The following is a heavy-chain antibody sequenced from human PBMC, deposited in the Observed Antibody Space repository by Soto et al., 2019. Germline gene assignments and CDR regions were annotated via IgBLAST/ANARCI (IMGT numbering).Heavy chain of an antibody. CDR3: ARDPGAATFDY. D-gene: IGHD1-26*01. V-gene: IGHV1-18*01. CDR1: GFSFTTYT. Sequence: AASVKVSCKASGFSFTTYTVTWVRQAPGQGLEWMGWLNPSNGNTKTAQSLQGRVTLTTDTSTGTAYMGLRSLRSDDTAIYYCARDPGAATFDYWGQGTLVTVSS. CDR2: LNPSNGNT. J-gene: IGHJ4*01.